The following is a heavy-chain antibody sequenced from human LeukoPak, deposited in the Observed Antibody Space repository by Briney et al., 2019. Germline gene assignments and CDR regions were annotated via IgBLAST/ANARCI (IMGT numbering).Heavy chain of an antibody. Sequence: SETLSLTCNVSGGSVSRSNYYWAWIRQPPGKGLEGIATINHGGGTHENPSLKSRVTISVDTSANNFSLKLRSVTAADTGVYYCAKLEYWVRYWAGGALVTVSS. CDR2: INHGGGT. D-gene: IGHD2/OR15-2a*01. CDR3: AKLEYWVRY. CDR1: GGSVSRSNYY. J-gene: IGHJ4*02. V-gene: IGHV4-39*02.